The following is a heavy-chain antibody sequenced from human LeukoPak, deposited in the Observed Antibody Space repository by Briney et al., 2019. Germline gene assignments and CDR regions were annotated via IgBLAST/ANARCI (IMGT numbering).Heavy chain of an antibody. CDR3: ARGRNYYDSSGYSRDAFDI. D-gene: IGHD3-22*01. Sequence: SVKVSCKASGGTFSSYAISWVRQAPGQGLEWMGGIIPIFGTANYAQKFQGRVTITADESTSTAYMELSSLRSEDTAVYYRARGRNYYDSSGYSRDAFDIWGQGTMVTVSS. CDR1: GGTFSSYA. V-gene: IGHV1-69*13. CDR2: IIPIFGTA. J-gene: IGHJ3*02.